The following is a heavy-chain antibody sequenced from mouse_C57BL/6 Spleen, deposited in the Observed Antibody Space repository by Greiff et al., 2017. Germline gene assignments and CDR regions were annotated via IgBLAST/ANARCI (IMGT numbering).Heavy chain of an antibody. Sequence: VQLQQSGPELVKPGASVKISCKASGYSFTSYYIHWVKQRPGQGLEWIGWIYPGSGNTKYNEKFKGKATLKADTSSSTAYMQLSSLTSEDSAVYYCVYDYDGGYYYAMDYWGQGTSVTVSS. CDR2: IYPGSGNT. CDR3: VYDYDGGYYYAMDY. J-gene: IGHJ4*01. V-gene: IGHV1-66*01. CDR1: GYSFTSYY. D-gene: IGHD2-4*01.